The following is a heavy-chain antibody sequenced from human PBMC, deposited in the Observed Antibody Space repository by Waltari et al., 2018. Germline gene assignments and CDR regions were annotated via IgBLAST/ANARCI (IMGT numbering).Heavy chain of an antibody. CDR1: GYSISSGYY. Sequence: QVQLQESGPGLVKPSETLSLTCAVSGYSISSGYYWGWLRQPPGKGLEWIGSIYHSGSTYYNPSLKSRVTISVDTSKNQFSLKLSSVTAADTAVYYCASGILRFLEWLSPGAFDIWGQGTMVTVSS. V-gene: IGHV4-38-2*01. CDR2: IYHSGST. J-gene: IGHJ3*02. D-gene: IGHD3-3*01. CDR3: ASGILRFLEWLSPGAFDI.